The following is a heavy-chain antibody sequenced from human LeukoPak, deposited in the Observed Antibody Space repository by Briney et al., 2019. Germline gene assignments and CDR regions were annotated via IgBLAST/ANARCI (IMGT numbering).Heavy chain of an antibody. CDR3: AKSNWVFDY. D-gene: IGHD7-27*01. Sequence: GGSLRLSCAASGFTFSSYSMNWVRQAPGKGLEWVAFMGYEGIHKYYADSVKGRFTISKDNSKATLYLQMNSLRAEDTAVCYCAKSNWVFDYWGQGTLVTVSS. V-gene: IGHV3-30*02. CDR1: GFTFSSYS. CDR2: MGYEGIHK. J-gene: IGHJ4*02.